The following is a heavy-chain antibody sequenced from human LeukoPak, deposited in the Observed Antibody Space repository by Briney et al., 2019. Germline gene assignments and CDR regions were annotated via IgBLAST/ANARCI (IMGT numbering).Heavy chain of an antibody. V-gene: IGHV3-7*01. CDR1: GFTFSSYW. J-gene: IGHJ3*02. D-gene: IGHD5-18*01. CDR2: IKQDGSEK. CDR3: ARPYTPMAKGTFDI. Sequence: PGGSLRLSCAASGFTFSSYWMSWVRQAPGKGLEWVANIKQDGSEKYYVDSVKGRFTISRDNAKNSLYLQKNSLRAEDTAVYYCARPYTPMAKGTFDIWGQGTVVTVSS.